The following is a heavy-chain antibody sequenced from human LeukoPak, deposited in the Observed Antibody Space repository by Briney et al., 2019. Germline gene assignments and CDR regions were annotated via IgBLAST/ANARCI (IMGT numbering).Heavy chain of an antibody. CDR2: INPNSGGT. Sequence: ASVKVSCKASGYTFTGYYMHWVRQAPGQGLEWMGWINPNSGGTNYAQKFQGRVTMTRDTSISTAYMELSRLRSDDTAVYYCARDGRDGYNYDYYYYYMDVWGKGTTVTVSS. CDR1: GYTFTGYY. CDR3: ARDGRDGYNYDYYYYYMDV. D-gene: IGHD5-24*01. J-gene: IGHJ6*03. V-gene: IGHV1-2*02.